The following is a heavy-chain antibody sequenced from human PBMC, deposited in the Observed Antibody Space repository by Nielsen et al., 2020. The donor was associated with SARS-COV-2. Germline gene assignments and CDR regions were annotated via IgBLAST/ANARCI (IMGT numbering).Heavy chain of an antibody. V-gene: IGHV1-46*01. D-gene: IGHD1-20*01. CDR1: GYTFTSFY. J-gene: IGHJ4*02. CDR2: INPSGATT. CDR3: ARGPNNWNFDY. Sequence: ASVKVSCKASGYTFTSFYLHWVRQAPAQGLEWMGIINPSGATTIYAQRFQGRVTMTRDTSTNSVYMELSSLTSEDTAVYFCARGPNNWNFDYWGQGTLVTVSS.